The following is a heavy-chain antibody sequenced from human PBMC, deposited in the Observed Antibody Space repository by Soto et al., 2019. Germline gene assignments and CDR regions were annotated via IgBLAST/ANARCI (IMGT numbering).Heavy chain of an antibody. V-gene: IGHV1-18*04. Sequence: QVQLVQSGGEVKKPGASVKVSCKASGYTFTNYGISWVRQAPGQGLEWLGWISTYNSNTNSAPRLQGRLTMTTDTSTSTAYMELRSLTSDDTAVYYWARDERDSCSGGDCFDFDYWGQGTLVTVSS. CDR2: ISTYNSNT. D-gene: IGHD2-21*02. CDR3: ARDERDSCSGGDCFDFDY. CDR1: GYTFTNYG. J-gene: IGHJ4*02.